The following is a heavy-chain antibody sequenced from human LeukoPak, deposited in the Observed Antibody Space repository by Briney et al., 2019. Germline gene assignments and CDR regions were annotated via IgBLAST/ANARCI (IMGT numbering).Heavy chain of an antibody. V-gene: IGHV4-59*01. CDR2: IYYSGST. CDR3: ARERRDGYLDY. CDR1: GGSISSYY. J-gene: IGHJ4*02. Sequence: SETLSLTCTVSGGSISSYYWSWIRQPPGKGLEWIGYIYYSGSTNYNPSLKSRVTISVDTSKNQFSLKLSSVTAADTAVYYSARERRDGYLDYWGQGTLVTVSS. D-gene: IGHD5-24*01.